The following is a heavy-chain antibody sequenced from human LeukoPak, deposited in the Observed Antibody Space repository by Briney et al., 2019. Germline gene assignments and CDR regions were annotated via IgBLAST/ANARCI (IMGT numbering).Heavy chain of an antibody. CDR3: ASYPRYSSTPPFDY. V-gene: IGHV1-2*02. J-gene: IGHJ4*02. CDR1: GYSFTGQD. D-gene: IGHD6-19*01. CDR2: INPNSGDT. Sequence: GASVKVSCKASGYSFTGQDMHWVRQAPGQGLEWMGWINPNSGDTNYAQKFQGRVTMTRDTTISTAYMELNRLTSDDTAVYYCASYPRYSSTPPFDYWGQGTPVTVSS.